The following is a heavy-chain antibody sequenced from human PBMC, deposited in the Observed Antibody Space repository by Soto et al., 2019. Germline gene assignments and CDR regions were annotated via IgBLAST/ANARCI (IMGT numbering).Heavy chain of an antibody. CDR2: ISAYNGNT. CDR1: GYTFTSYD. V-gene: IGHV1-18*01. D-gene: IGHD2-15*01. J-gene: IGHJ5*02. CDR3: AKSPRGYCSGGSCYSGWFDP. Sequence: QVQLVQSGAEVKKPGASVKVSCRASGYTFTSYDISWVRQAPGQGLEWMGWISAYNGNTIYAQKLQGRVTMTTDTSTRKAYMELRSLRSDDTAVYYCAKSPRGYCSGGSCYSGWFDPWGQGTLVTVSS.